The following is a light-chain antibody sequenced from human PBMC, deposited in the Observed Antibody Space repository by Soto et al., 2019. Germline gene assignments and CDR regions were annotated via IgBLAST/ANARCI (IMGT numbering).Light chain of an antibody. CDR1: QSISDN. J-gene: IGKJ4*01. CDR2: AAS. V-gene: IGKV1-39*01. Sequence: DIQMTQSPSSLSASVGDRVTITCRASQSISDNLNWYQHKPGTAPNLLIYAASSLQSGVPSRFSGSVSGTDFTLTISSLQPEDFVTYYCQQSFGTPPTFGGGTKVEIK. CDR3: QQSFGTPPT.